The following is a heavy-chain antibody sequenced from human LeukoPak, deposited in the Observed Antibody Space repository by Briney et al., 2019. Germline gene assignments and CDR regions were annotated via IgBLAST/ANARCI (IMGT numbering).Heavy chain of an antibody. V-gene: IGHV3-15*01. CDR3: TTSPIWSGYYALFDY. CDR2: IKSKTDGGTT. CDR1: GFTFSNAW. D-gene: IGHD3-3*01. Sequence: GGSLRLSCAASGFTFSNAWMSWVRQAPGKGLEWVGRIKSKTDGGTTDYAAPVKGRFTISRDDSKNTLCLQMNSLKTEDTAVYYCTTSPIWSGYYALFDYWGQGTLVTVSS. J-gene: IGHJ4*02.